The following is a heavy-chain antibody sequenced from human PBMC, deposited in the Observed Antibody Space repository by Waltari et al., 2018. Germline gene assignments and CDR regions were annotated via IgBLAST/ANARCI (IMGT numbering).Heavy chain of an antibody. J-gene: IGHJ4*02. D-gene: IGHD1-26*01. V-gene: IGHV3-9*01. CDR3: AKGHSGSYGLDS. CDR2: SSWNSGNI. Sequence: EVQLVESGGGLVQPGRSLSLRCAVSGFTFDDYDMHWVRQAPGKGLEWVSGSSWNSGNIGYADSVKGRFTISRDNAKNSLYLQMNSLRTGDTALYYCAKGHSGSYGLDSWGQGTLVTVSP. CDR1: GFTFDDYD.